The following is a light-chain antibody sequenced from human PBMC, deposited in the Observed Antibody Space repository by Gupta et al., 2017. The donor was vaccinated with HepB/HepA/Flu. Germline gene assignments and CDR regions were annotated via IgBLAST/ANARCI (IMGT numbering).Light chain of an antibody. Sequence: VITQSPATLSVSPGEQATLSCRASQSLNINLDWYQQRPGQAPRLVIFAASSRATAVPARFSGSGSGTEFTLTISSPQSEDFAVYYCQQNNSCPFKFGQGTXVEIK. V-gene: IGKV3-15*01. J-gene: IGKJ2*01. CDR2: AAS. CDR3: QQNNSCPFK. CDR1: QSLNIN.